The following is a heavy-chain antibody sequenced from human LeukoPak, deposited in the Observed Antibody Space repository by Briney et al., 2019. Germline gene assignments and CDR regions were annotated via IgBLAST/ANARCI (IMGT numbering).Heavy chain of an antibody. J-gene: IGHJ4*02. Sequence: SETLSLTCTVSGGSVSSGSYYWSWIRQPPGKGLEWIGYIYYSGSTNYNPSLKSRVTISVDTSKNQFSLKLSSVTAAVTAVYYCARRVRGPFDYWGQGTLVTVSS. CDR3: ARRVRGPFDY. CDR1: GGSVSSGSYY. V-gene: IGHV4-61*01. D-gene: IGHD2-21*01. CDR2: IYYSGST.